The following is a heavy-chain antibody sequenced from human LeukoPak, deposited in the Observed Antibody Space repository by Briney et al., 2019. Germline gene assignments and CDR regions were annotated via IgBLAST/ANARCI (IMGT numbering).Heavy chain of an antibody. CDR1: GFTFSNAW. CDR3: ARGAATGPTLGLDY. V-gene: IGHV3-53*01. Sequence: PGGSLRLSCAASGFTFSNAWMTWVRQAPGKGLEWVSVIYTGGTPYYADSVKGRFTISRDISKNTVYLQMNSLRVEDTAVYFCARGAATGPTLGLDYWGQGTLVTVSS. CDR2: IYTGGTP. D-gene: IGHD6-13*01. J-gene: IGHJ4*02.